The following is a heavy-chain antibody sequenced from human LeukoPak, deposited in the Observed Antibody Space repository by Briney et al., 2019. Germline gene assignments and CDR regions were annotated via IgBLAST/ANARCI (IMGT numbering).Heavy chain of an antibody. D-gene: IGHD2-15*01. CDR3: ARDTTLGYCSGGSCWPFDY. CDR2: ISSSSSYI. Sequence: GGSLRLSCAASGFTFSSYSMNWVRQAPGKGLEWVSSISSSSSYIYYADSVKGRFTISRDNAKNSPYLQMNSLRAEDTAVYYCARDTTLGYCSGGSCWPFDYWGQGTLVTVSS. V-gene: IGHV3-21*01. CDR1: GFTFSSYS. J-gene: IGHJ4*02.